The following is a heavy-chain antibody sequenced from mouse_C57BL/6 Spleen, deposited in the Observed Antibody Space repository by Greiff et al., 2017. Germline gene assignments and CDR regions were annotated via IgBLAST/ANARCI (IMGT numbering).Heavy chain of an antibody. D-gene: IGHD2-4*01. V-gene: IGHV1-78*01. Sequence: VKLQQSDAELVKPGASVKISCKVSGYTFTDHTIHWMKQRPEQGLEWIGYIYPRDGSTKYNEKFKGKATLTADKSSSTAYMQLNSLTSEDSAVYFCARSGGLRPYYYAMDYWGQGTSVTVSS. CDR2: IYPRDGST. CDR1: GYTFTDHT. J-gene: IGHJ4*01. CDR3: ARSGGLRPYYYAMDY.